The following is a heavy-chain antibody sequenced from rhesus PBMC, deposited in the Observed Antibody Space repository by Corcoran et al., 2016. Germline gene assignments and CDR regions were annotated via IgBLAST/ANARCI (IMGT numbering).Heavy chain of an antibody. CDR2: IYARDGTT. Sequence: ELQLVESGGGLAQPGGSLRLSCAALGFTSGDSLIHWVRQTSGKGLEWVSRIYARDGTTWYTDSVKGRVTISRDNARETAYLQMDSLRSEDTAVYYCAREGAPLGTRYFDFWGQGVLVTVSS. D-gene: IGHD1-44*02. J-gene: IGHJ4*01. V-gene: IGHV3-59*01. CDR3: AREGAPLGTRYFDF. CDR1: GFTSGDSL.